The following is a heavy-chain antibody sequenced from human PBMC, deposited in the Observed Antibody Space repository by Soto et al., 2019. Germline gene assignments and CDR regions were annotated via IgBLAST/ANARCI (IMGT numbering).Heavy chain of an antibody. D-gene: IGHD6-19*01. J-gene: IGHJ5*02. V-gene: IGHV3-33*01. CDR2: IWYDGSNK. CDR1: GFTFSTYG. Sequence: QVQLVESGGGVVQPGRSLRLSCAASGFTFSTYGMHWVRQAPDKGLEWVAVIWYDGSNKYYADSVKGRFTISRDNSKNTLYLQMNSMRAEDTAVYYCARDSGMVVAGNCFDPWGQGTLVTVSS. CDR3: ARDSGMVVAGNCFDP.